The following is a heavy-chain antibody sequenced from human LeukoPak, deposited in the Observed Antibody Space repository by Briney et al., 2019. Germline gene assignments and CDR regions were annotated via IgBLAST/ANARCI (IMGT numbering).Heavy chain of an antibody. V-gene: IGHV3-23*01. D-gene: IGHD6-19*01. CDR2: ISGSGSHT. CDR3: AKVRDSTGWGTLFGY. Sequence: GGSLRLSCAASGFIFSSYAMSWVRQAPGKGLEWVSAISGSGSHTYYAESVKGRFTISRDNSENTLYLEMNSLRAEDTAVYYCAKVRDSTGWGTLFGYWGQGTLVTVSS. J-gene: IGHJ4*02. CDR1: GFIFSSYA.